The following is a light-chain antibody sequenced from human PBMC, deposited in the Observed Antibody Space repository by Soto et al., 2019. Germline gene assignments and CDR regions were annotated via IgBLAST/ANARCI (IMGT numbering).Light chain of an antibody. CDR1: SSDVGSDNL. CDR3: CSFAGSSTLV. CDR2: EGS. V-gene: IGLV2-23*01. J-gene: IGLJ3*02. Sequence: QSALTQPASVSGSPGQSITISCTGTSSDVGSDNLVSWYQQHPGKAPKLMIYEGSKRPSGVSNRLSGSKSGNTASLTISGLQAEDEADYYCCSFAGSSTLVFGGGTQLTVL.